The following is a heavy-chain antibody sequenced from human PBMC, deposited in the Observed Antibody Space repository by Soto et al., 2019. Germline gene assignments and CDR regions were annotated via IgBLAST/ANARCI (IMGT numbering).Heavy chain of an antibody. CDR3: GRETINTDRGDTITGSGGACDF. D-gene: IGHD3-10*01. V-gene: IGHV1-69*01. CDR1: GGTFSSLA. Sequence: QVQLVQSGAEVKKPGSSVKVSCKTSGGTFSSLAINWVRQAPGQGLEWMGGTIPIAATANYAQKLQGRVTITAEETTSTVYMELSSLRLEDTAVYYCGRETINTDRGDTITGSGGACDFWGQGTLVTVSS. CDR2: TIPIAATA. J-gene: IGHJ3*01.